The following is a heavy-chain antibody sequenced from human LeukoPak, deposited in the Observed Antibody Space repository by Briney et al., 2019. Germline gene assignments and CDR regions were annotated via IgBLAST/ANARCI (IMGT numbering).Heavy chain of an antibody. CDR2: ISWNSGSI. D-gene: IGHD2-2*01. V-gene: IGHV3-9*01. CDR3: AKDKGYQLPAFNWFDP. J-gene: IGHJ5*02. Sequence: GGSLRLSCAASGFTFDDYAMHWVRQAPGKGLEWVSGISWNSGSIGYADSVKGRFTISRDNAKNSLYLQMNSLRAEDTALYYRAKDKGYQLPAFNWFDPWGQGTLVTVSS. CDR1: GFTFDDYA.